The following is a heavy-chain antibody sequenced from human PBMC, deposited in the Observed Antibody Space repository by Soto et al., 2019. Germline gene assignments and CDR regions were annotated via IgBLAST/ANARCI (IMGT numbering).Heavy chain of an antibody. Sequence: QVQLQQWGAGLLKPSETLSLTCAVYGGSFSGYYWSWIRQPPGKGLEWIGEINHSGSTNYNPSLTSRVTISVDTSKNQFSLKLSSVTAADTAVDYCARGRGYSCYAIWDFDYWGQGTLVTVSS. CDR3: ARGRGYSCYAIWDFDY. D-gene: IGHD5-12*01. V-gene: IGHV4-34*01. J-gene: IGHJ4*02. CDR1: GGSFSGYY. CDR2: INHSGST.